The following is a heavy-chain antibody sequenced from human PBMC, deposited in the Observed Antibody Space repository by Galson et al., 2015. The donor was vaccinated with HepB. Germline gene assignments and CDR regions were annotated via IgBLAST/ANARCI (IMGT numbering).Heavy chain of an antibody. CDR3: ARDCDPGVVVPAASYYYYGMDV. J-gene: IGHJ6*02. D-gene: IGHD2-2*01. V-gene: IGHV3-21*01. Sequence: SLRLSCAASGFTFSSYGMHWVRQAPGKGLEWVSSISSSSSYIYYADSVKGRFTISRDNAKNSLYLQMNSLRAEDTAVYYCARDCDPGVVVPAASYYYYGMDVWGQGTTVTVSS. CDR1: GFTFSSYG. CDR2: ISSSSSYI.